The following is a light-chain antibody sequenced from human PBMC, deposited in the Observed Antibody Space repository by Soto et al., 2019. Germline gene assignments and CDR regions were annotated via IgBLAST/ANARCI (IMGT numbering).Light chain of an antibody. Sequence: DIQMTQSPSSLSASVGDRVTISCRASQSISTYLNWYQQKPGTAPRLLIYRASSVKSGVPPRFSGSGSGRDFTLTISSLRPEDIATYFCQQSYSSPPWTFGQGPKVDIK. CDR1: QSISTY. V-gene: IGKV1-39*01. CDR2: RAS. J-gene: IGKJ1*01. CDR3: QQSYSSPPWT.